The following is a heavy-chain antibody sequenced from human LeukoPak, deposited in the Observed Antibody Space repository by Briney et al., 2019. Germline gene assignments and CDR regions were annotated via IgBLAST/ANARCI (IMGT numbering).Heavy chain of an antibody. D-gene: IGHD4/OR15-4a*01. V-gene: IGHV3-53*01. Sequence: GGPLRLSCTVSGFTVSSNSMSWLRQSPGKGLEGVSFIYSDNTHYSDSVKGRFTISRDNSKNTLYLQMTSLRAEDTAVYYCARRAGAYSHPYDYWGQGTLVTVSS. CDR1: GFTVSSNS. CDR3: ARRAGAYSHPYDY. J-gene: IGHJ4*02. CDR2: IYSDNT.